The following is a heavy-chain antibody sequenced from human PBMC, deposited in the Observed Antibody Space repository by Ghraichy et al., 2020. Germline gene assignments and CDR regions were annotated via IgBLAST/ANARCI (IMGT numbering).Heavy chain of an antibody. CDR3: VREYFDSGDYSSGAFDI. D-gene: IGHD3-22*01. CDR2: IKPSGGST. CDR1: GYTFTTSY. V-gene: IGHV1-46*01. J-gene: IGHJ3*02. Sequence: ASVKVSCEASGYTFTTSYLHWVRQAPGQGLEWMGIIKPSGGSTTYAQEVQGRVTMTRDTSTSTVYMELSGLRAEDTAMYYCVREYFDSGDYSSGAFDIWGQGTMVTVSS.